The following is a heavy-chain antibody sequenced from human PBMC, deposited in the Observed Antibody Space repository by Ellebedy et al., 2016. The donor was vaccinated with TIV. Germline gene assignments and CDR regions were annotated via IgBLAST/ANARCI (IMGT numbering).Heavy chain of an antibody. CDR3: AREGSVSVWGSYRPMDV. Sequence: PGGSLRLSCAASGFIFSTYSMDWVRQAPGEGLEYVAAISSNGDSTHYARSVKDRFTISRDNSKNTLYLQMGSLSVEDTAVYYCAREGSVSVWGSYRPMDVWGKGTTVTVSS. J-gene: IGHJ6*03. CDR2: ISSNGDST. V-gene: IGHV3-64*01. CDR1: GFIFSTYS. D-gene: IGHD3-16*02.